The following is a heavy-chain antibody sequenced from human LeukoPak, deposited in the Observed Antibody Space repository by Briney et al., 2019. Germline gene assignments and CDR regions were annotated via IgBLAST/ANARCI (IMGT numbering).Heavy chain of an antibody. D-gene: IGHD5-24*01. Sequence: GGSLRLSCAASGFTFSSYGMHCVRQAPGKGLEWVAVISSDGSNEDYADPVKGRFTISRDNSKNTLYLQMNSLRAEDTAVYYCAKDDGDGYNYDPFDIWGQGTMVTVSS. CDR2: ISSDGSNE. V-gene: IGHV3-30*18. CDR3: AKDDGDGYNYDPFDI. J-gene: IGHJ3*02. CDR1: GFTFSSYG.